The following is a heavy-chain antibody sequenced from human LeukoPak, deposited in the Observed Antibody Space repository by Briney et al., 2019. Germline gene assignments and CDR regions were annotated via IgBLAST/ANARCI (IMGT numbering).Heavy chain of an antibody. D-gene: IGHD4-17*01. CDR3: ARFFPTVTTTYDY. V-gene: IGHV3-11*06. CDR2: ISSSSSYT. CDR1: GFTFSDYS. Sequence: GGSLRLSCAASGFTFSDYSMSWIRQAPGKGLEWVSYISSSSSYTNYADSVKGRFTISRDNAKNSLYLQMNSLRAEDTAVYYCARFFPTVTTTYDYWGQGTLVTVSS. J-gene: IGHJ4*02.